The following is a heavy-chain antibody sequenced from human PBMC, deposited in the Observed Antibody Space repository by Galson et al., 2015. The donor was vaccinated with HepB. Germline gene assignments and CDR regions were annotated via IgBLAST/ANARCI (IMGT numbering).Heavy chain of an antibody. CDR2: LSGSGDNK. CDR3: ASGPARYSGWYRGLHKFFQQ. D-gene: IGHD6-19*01. V-gene: IGHV3-23*01. Sequence: SLRLSCADSGFSFNTYAMGWVRQAPGKGLEWVSALSGSGDNKYYADSVKGRFTISRDKSKNTLYLQVNSLRAEDTAVYYCASGPARYSGWYRGLHKFFQQWGQGTLVTVSS. J-gene: IGHJ1*01. CDR1: GFSFNTYA.